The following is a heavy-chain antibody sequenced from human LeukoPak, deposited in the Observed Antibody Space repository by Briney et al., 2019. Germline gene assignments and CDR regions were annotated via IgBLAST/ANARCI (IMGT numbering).Heavy chain of an antibody. D-gene: IGHD1-26*01. CDR3: TLGRGVF. J-gene: IGHJ4*02. Sequence: GGSLRLSCAASGFTFSSYWMHWVRQAPGNGLMWVSRINSDGSSTNYADSVKGRFTISRDNAKNTLYLQMNTLRAEDTAVYYCTLGRGVFWGQGTLVTVSS. CDR1: GFTFSSYW. V-gene: IGHV3-74*01. CDR2: INSDGSST.